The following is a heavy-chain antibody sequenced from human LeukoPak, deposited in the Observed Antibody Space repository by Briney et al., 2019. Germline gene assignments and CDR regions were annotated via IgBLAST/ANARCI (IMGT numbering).Heavy chain of an antibody. Sequence: SQTLSLTCAVSGGSISSGGYSWSWIRQPPGKGLGWIGYIYHSGSTYYNPSLKSRVTISVDRSKNQFSLKLSSVTAADTAVYYCARVVVYCSGGSCYSEAFDIWGQGTMVTVSS. D-gene: IGHD2-15*01. V-gene: IGHV4-30-2*01. CDR2: IYHSGST. CDR3: ARVVVYCSGGSCYSEAFDI. J-gene: IGHJ3*02. CDR1: GGSISSGGYS.